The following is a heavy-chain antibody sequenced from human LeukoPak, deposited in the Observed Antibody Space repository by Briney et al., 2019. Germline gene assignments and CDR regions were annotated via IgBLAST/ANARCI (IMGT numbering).Heavy chain of an antibody. CDR1: GYTFTCYG. V-gene: IGHV1-18*04. Sequence: ASVKVSCKASGYTFTCYGISWVRQAPGQGLEWMGWISAYNGNTNYAQKLQGRVTMTTDTSTSTAYMELRSLRSDDTAVYYCARNPLPAASGWFDPWGQGTLVTVSS. CDR3: ARNPLPAASGWFDP. D-gene: IGHD2-2*01. J-gene: IGHJ5*02. CDR2: ISAYNGNT.